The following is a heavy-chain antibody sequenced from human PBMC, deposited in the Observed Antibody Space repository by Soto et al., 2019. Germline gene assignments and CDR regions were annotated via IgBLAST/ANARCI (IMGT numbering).Heavy chain of an antibody. CDR2: VHYSGST. CDR1: GDSISSNGYY. CDR3: AGGRYCLTPICFPNWCDS. Sequence: SEPLSLTCTVSGDSISSNGYYWSWIRQHPGKGLEWIGYVHYSGSTYYNPSLKSRVTISLDTSKKQFSLKLSSVTAADTAVYYSAGGRYCLTPICFPNWCDSWGQAALVT. V-gene: IGHV4-31*03. D-gene: IGHD3-16*01. J-gene: IGHJ5*01.